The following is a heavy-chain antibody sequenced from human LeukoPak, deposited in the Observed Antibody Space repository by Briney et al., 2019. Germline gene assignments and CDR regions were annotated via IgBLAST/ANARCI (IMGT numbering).Heavy chain of an antibody. V-gene: IGHV4-34*01. J-gene: IGHJ6*03. D-gene: IGHD5-18*01. Sequence: PSETLSLTCTVYGGSFSGYYWSWIRQPPAKGLEWIGEINHSGSTNYNPSLKSRVTISVDTSKSQFSLKLSSVTAADTAVYYCARDKTGRDTAMVTLYYYYMDVWGKGTTVTISS. CDR3: ARDKTGRDTAMVTLYYYYMDV. CDR1: GGSFSGYY. CDR2: INHSGST.